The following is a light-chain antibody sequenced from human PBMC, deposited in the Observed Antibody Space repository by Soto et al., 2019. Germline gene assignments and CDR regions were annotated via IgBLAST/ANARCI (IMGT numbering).Light chain of an antibody. Sequence: QSALTQPRSLSGSPGQSVTISCTVTSSDVGGYNYVSWYQCHPGKAPKLVIYDITERPSGVPDRFSGSKSGNTASLTISGLQADDDADYYCCALEGAGVYVFGYGTKFTVL. V-gene: IGLV2-11*01. CDR3: CALEGAGVYV. CDR2: DIT. CDR1: SSDVGGYNY. J-gene: IGLJ1*01.